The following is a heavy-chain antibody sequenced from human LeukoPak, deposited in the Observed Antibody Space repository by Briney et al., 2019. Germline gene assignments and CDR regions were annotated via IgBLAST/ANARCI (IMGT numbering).Heavy chain of an antibody. CDR1: GGSISSYY. Sequence: PSETLSLTCTVSGGSISSYYWSWIRQPPGKGLEWIGSMYYTGNTYYNASLKSRVTIPIDTSKNQISLRLTSVTATDTAMYYCARQTGSGLFTLPGGQGTLVTVSS. CDR3: ARQTGSGLFTLP. V-gene: IGHV4-59*04. CDR2: MYYTGNT. D-gene: IGHD3/OR15-3a*01. J-gene: IGHJ4*02.